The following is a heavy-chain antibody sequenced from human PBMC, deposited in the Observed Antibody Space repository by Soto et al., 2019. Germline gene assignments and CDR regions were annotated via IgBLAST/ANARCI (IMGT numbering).Heavy chain of an antibody. CDR3: ARQDIVLMVYANDY. Sequence: QLQLQESGPGLVKPSETLSFTCTVSGGSISSSSYYWGWIRQPPGKGLEWIGSIYYSGSTYYNPSLKSRVTISVDTSKNQFSLKLSSVTAADTAVYYCARQDIVLMVYANDYWGQGTLVTVSS. V-gene: IGHV4-39*01. CDR2: IYYSGST. CDR1: GGSISSSSYY. D-gene: IGHD2-8*01. J-gene: IGHJ4*02.